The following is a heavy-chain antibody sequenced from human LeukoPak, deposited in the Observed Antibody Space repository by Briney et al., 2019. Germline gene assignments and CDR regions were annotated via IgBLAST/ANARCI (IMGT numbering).Heavy chain of an antibody. CDR1: GFTFSSYD. CDR3: ARAVAGLGYFDY. J-gene: IGHJ4*02. Sequence: GGSLRLSCAASGFTFSSYDMHWVRQATGKGLEWVSAIGTAGDTYYPGSVKGRFTISRENAKNSLYLQMNSLRAGDTAVYYCARAVAGLGYFDYWGQGTLVTVSS. CDR2: IGTAGDT. D-gene: IGHD6-19*01. V-gene: IGHV3-13*01.